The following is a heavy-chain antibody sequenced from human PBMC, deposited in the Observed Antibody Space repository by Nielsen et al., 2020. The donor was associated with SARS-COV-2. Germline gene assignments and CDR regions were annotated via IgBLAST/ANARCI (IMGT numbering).Heavy chain of an antibody. J-gene: IGHJ4*02. CDR3: AKGLLWFGELSHFDY. Sequence: GGSLRLSCAVSGFTFSSYAMSWVRQAPGKGLEWVSAISGSGGSTYYADSVKGRFTISRDNSKNTLYLQMNSLRAEDTAVYYCAKGLLWFGELSHFDYWGQGTLVTVSS. CDR1: GFTFSSYA. V-gene: IGHV3-23*01. CDR2: ISGSGGST. D-gene: IGHD3-10*01.